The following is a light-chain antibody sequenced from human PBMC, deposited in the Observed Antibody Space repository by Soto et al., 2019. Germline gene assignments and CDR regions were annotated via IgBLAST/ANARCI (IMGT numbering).Light chain of an antibody. Sequence: EIVMTQSPATLSVSPGERATLSCRASESVSSNVAWYQQKPGQAPRLLIYDASSRATGIPDRFSGGGSGTDFTLTISRLEPEDFAVYYCQQYGSSPVTFGQGTKVDIK. J-gene: IGKJ1*01. CDR3: QQYGSSPVT. CDR1: ESVSSN. V-gene: IGKV3-20*01. CDR2: DAS.